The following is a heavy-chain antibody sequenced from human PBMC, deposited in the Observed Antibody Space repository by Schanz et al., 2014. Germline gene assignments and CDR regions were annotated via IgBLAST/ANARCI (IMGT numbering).Heavy chain of an antibody. CDR3: AKIERNED. J-gene: IGHJ4*02. CDR1: GFTFSSYG. Sequence: DVQLLESGGGLVQPGRSLRLSCAASGFTFSSYGMHWVRQAPGKGLEWVANIKRDGSEKNYLDSVKGRFTISRDNSKNTLYLQMNSLRAEDTAVYFCAKIERNEDWGQGTLVTVSS. D-gene: IGHD1-1*01. CDR2: IKRDGSEK. V-gene: IGHV3-7*03.